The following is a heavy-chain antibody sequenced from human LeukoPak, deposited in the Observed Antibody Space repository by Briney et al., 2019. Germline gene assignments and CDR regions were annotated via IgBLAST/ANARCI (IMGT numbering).Heavy chain of an antibody. Sequence: ASVKVSCKASGYTFTSYAMHWVRQAPGQRLEWMGWINAGNGNTKYSRKFQGRVTITRDTSASTAYMELSRLRSEDTAVYYCARVGGWYGGFDYWGQGTLVTVSS. CDR1: GYTFTSYA. CDR2: INAGNGNT. J-gene: IGHJ4*02. D-gene: IGHD6-19*01. CDR3: ARVGGWYGGFDY. V-gene: IGHV1-3*01.